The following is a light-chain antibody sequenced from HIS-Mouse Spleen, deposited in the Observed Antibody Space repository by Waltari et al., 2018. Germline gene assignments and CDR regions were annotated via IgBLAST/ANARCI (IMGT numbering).Light chain of an antibody. CDR2: EGS. J-gene: IGLJ3*02. Sequence: QSALTQPASVSGSPGQSITISGPGTSSNVGSYNLVSWYQQHPGKAPKLLIYEGSKRPSGVSNRFSGSKSGNTASLTISGLQAEDEADYYCCSYAGSSTWVFGGGTKLTVL. CDR1: SSNVGSYNL. V-gene: IGLV2-23*01. CDR3: CSYAGSSTWV.